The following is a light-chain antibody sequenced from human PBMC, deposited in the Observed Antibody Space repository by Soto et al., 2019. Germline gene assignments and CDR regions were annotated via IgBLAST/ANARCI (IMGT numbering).Light chain of an antibody. Sequence: DIRMTQSPSTLSASLGDRVTISCRASRNIDSWLAWYQQRPGGIPQLLIYSASNLQNGVPSRFSGSGSGTDFTLTINGLQPDDFATYSCQEFHSSSRTFGQGTRVDMK. J-gene: IGKJ1*01. V-gene: IGKV1-5*03. CDR2: SAS. CDR1: RNIDSW. CDR3: QEFHSSSRT.